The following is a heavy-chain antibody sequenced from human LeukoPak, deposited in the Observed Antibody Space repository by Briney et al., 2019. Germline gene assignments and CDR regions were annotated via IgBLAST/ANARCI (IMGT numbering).Heavy chain of an antibody. CDR3: AKDMIQEGYGSGSYYGSLFDY. V-gene: IGHV3-23*01. CDR1: GFTFSSYA. Sequence: GGSLRLSCAASGFTFSSYAISWVRQAPGKGLEWVSAISGSGGSTYYADSVKGRFTISRDNSKNTLYLQMNSLRAEDTAVYYCAKDMIQEGYGSGSYYGSLFDYWGQGTLVTVSS. J-gene: IGHJ4*02. CDR2: ISGSGGST. D-gene: IGHD3-10*01.